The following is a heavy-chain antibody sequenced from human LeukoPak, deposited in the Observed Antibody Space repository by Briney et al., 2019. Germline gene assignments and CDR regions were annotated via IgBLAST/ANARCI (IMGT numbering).Heavy chain of an antibody. CDR3: AKHKGGCIERYCFDY. CDR2: ISGSGGGT. V-gene: IGHV3-23*01. J-gene: IGHJ4*02. Sequence: GGSLRLSCAASGFTFSALAMSWVRQAPGKGLEWVSSISGSGGGTYFADSVKGRFTISRDNSKNTLYLQMNIVRAEDTAVYYCAKHKGGCIERYCFDYWGQGTLVTVSS. CDR1: GFTFSALA. D-gene: IGHD1-26*01.